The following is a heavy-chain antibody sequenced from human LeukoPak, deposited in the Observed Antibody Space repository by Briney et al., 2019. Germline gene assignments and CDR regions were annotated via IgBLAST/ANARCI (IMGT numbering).Heavy chain of an antibody. CDR2: ISSSSSYI. V-gene: IGHV3-21*01. D-gene: IGHD3-22*01. Sequence: GGSLRLSCAASGFTFSSYSMNWVRQAPGKGLEWVSSISSSSSYIYYADSVKGRFTIPRDNAKNSLYLQMNSLRAEDTAVSYCARHNYPYDSGGYYYAYWGQGTLVTVSS. CDR1: GFTFSSYS. CDR3: ARHNYPYDSGGYYYAY. J-gene: IGHJ4*02.